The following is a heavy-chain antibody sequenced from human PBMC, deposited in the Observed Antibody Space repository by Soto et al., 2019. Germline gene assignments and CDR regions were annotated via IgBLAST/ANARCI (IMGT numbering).Heavy chain of an antibody. D-gene: IGHD3-3*01. V-gene: IGHV1-69*13. J-gene: IGHJ4*02. CDR3: ARGRTYYDFWSGYLDY. Sequence: SVKVSCKASGGTFSSYAISWVRQAPGQGLEWMGGIIPIFGTANYAQKFQGRVTITADESTSTAYMELSSLRSEDTAVYYCARGRTYYDFWSGYLDYWGQGTLVTVSS. CDR2: IIPIFGTA. CDR1: GGTFSSYA.